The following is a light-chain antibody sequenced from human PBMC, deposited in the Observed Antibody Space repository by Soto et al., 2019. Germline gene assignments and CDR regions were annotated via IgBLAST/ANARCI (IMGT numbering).Light chain of an antibody. J-gene: IGLJ2*01. V-gene: IGLV2-14*01. Sequence: QSVLTQPASVSGSPGQSITNSCTGTSSDVGGYNYVSWYQANPGRAPKLIIYDVSNRPSGISNRFSGSKSGNTASLTISGLQAEDEADYYCSSYTSSGTLVVFGGGTKLTVL. CDR1: SSDVGGYNY. CDR3: SSYTSSGTLVV. CDR2: DVS.